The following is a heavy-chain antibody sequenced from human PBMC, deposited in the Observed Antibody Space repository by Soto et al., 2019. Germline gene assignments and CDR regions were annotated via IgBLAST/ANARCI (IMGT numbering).Heavy chain of an antibody. V-gene: IGHV3-30*18. J-gene: IGHJ6*02. D-gene: IGHD4-17*01. CDR3: AKDSPTVAPLAGGMDV. CDR1: GFTFSSYG. CDR2: ISYDGSNK. Sequence: GGSLRLSCAASGFTFSSYGMHWVRQAPGKGLEWGAVISYDGSNKYYADSVKGRFTISRDNSKNTLYLQMNSLRAEDTAVYYCAKDSPTVAPLAGGMDVWGQGTTVTVS.